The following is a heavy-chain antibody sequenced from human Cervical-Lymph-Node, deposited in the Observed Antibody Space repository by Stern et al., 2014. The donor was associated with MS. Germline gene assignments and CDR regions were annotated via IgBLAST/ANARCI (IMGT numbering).Heavy chain of an antibody. V-gene: IGHV1-69*01. D-gene: IGHD3-10*01. Sequence: VQLVESGAEVKKPGSSVKVSCKASGDTFSSYGIRWVRQAPGQVLEWMGGIIPIFGLANYAQKFQGRVTITADESTSTIYMKLSSLRSEDTAVYYCARTYYYGSGTYDYYYYNMDVWGQGTTVTVSS. J-gene: IGHJ6*02. CDR3: ARTYYYGSGTYDYYYYNMDV. CDR2: IIPIFGLA. CDR1: GDTFSSYG.